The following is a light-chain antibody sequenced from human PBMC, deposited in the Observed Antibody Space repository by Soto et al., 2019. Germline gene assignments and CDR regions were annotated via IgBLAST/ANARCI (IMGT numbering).Light chain of an antibody. CDR1: SSDVGAYNF. CDR3: SAYTVSRTYA. J-gene: IGLJ1*01. Sequence: QSVLTQPASVSGSPGQSITISCTGTSSDVGAYNFVSWHQQHPGKAPKLMIYNVYDRPSGISYRFSGSKSGNTASLTISGLQGEDEADYYCSAYTVSRTYAFGTGTNVTVL. CDR2: NVY. V-gene: IGLV2-14*03.